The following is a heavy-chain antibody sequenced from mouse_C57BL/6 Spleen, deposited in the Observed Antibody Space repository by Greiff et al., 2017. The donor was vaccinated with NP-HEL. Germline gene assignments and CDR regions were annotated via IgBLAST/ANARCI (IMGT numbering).Heavy chain of an antibody. J-gene: IGHJ4*01. D-gene: IGHD2-4*01. CDR1: GYTFTDYY. CDR3: ARKSLYDYDEGGYAMDY. Sequence: DVHLVESGPVLVKPGASVKMSCKASGYTFTDYYMNWVKQSHGKSLEWIGVINPYNGGTSYNQKFKGKATLTVDKSSSTAYMELNSLTSEDSAVYYCARKSLYDYDEGGYAMDYWGQGTSVTVSS. CDR2: INPYNGGT. V-gene: IGHV1-19*01.